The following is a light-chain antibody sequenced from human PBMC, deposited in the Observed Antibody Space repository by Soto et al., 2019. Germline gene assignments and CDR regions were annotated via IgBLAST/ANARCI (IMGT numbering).Light chain of an antibody. V-gene: IGKV1-5*03. CDR3: QQYNSYSRT. CDR1: QSISSW. J-gene: IGKJ1*01. CDR2: KAS. Sequence: DIQITNSPSTLSAYIGDRVTITCRASQSISSWLAWYQQKPGKAPKLLIYKASSLESGVPSRFSGSGSGTEFTLTISSLQPDDFATYYCQQYNSYSRTFGQGSKVDNK.